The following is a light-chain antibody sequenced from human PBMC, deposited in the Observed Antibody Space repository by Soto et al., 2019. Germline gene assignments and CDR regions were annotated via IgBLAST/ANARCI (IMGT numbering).Light chain of an antibody. CDR2: EAS. Sequence: DIQMTQSPSSLSASVGDRVTITCRASQGISDYLAWYQQKPGKVPKLLIYEASTLQSGVPSRFSGGGSGTDFTLTISSLQPEDVATYYCQKYNRTPRTFGQGTKVEIK. V-gene: IGKV1-27*01. CDR3: QKYNRTPRT. J-gene: IGKJ1*01. CDR1: QGISDY.